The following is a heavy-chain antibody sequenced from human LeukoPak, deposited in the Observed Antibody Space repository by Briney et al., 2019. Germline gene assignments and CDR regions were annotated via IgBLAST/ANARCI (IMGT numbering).Heavy chain of an antibody. J-gene: IGHJ4*02. D-gene: IGHD3-22*01. CDR2: VHSSGST. Sequence: SETLSLTCTVSGGSFSGYYWSWIRQPPGGGLNLIAYVHSSGSTHYNPSLKSRGTISLDTSKNQFSLKLTSVTAADTAVYFCARGPVRYYFDSWGQGTLVTVSS. CDR3: ARGPVRYYFDS. CDR1: GGSFSGYY. V-gene: IGHV4-59*01.